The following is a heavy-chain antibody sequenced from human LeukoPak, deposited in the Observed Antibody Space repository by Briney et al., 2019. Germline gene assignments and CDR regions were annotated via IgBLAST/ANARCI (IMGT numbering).Heavy chain of an antibody. D-gene: IGHD6-19*01. CDR3: VKNDGWFHLAQ. Sequence: SGGSLRLSCAASGFYFRDHWMDWVRQAPGKGLEWVGHIKTDGSETYYLDSLKGRISMSRDNTNNALYLQMNSLRVEDTAIYYCVKNDGWFHLAQWGQGTLVTVSS. J-gene: IGHJ4*02. V-gene: IGHV3-7*03. CDR1: GFYFRDHW. CDR2: IKTDGSET.